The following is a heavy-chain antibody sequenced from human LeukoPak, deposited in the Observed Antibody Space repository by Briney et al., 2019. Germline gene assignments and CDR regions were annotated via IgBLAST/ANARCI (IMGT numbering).Heavy chain of an antibody. Sequence: GRSLRLSCAASGFTFSSCVMHWVRQAPGKGLEWVAIISYDGSNEYYADSVKGRFTIFRGNSKNTLYLQMNSLRVEDTAVYYCAKDCSAYEEQYYFDYWGQGTLVTVSS. CDR3: AKDCSAYEEQYYFDY. CDR1: GFTFSSCV. J-gene: IGHJ4*02. V-gene: IGHV3-30*04. CDR2: ISYDGSNE. D-gene: IGHD5-12*01.